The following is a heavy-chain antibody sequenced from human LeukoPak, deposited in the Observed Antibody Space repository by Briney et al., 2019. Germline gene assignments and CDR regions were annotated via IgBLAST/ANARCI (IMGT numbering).Heavy chain of an antibody. D-gene: IGHD3-3*01. Sequence: GGSLRLSCAASGFTFSSYAMSWVRQAPGKGLEWVSAISGSGGSTYYADSVKGRFTISRDNSKNTLYLQMNSLRAEDTAVYYCAKPVKLRFLEYYYYYMDVWGKGTTVTVSS. CDR1: GFTFSSYA. J-gene: IGHJ6*03. CDR2: ISGSGGST. V-gene: IGHV3-23*01. CDR3: AKPVKLRFLEYYYYYMDV.